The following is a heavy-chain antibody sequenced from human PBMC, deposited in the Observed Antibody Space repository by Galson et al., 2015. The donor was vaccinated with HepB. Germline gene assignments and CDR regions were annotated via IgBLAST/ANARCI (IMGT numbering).Heavy chain of an antibody. D-gene: IGHD5-18*01. CDR2: TYYRSKWYN. Sequence: CAISGDSVSSNSASWNWIRQSPSRGLEWLGRTYYRSKWYNDYALSVKSRITINPGTSKNQFSLQLSSVTPEDTAVYYCARGGYSCLTSFNYWGQGTLVTVSS. V-gene: IGHV6-1*01. CDR1: GDSVSSNSAS. CDR3: ARGGYSCLTSFNY. J-gene: IGHJ4*02.